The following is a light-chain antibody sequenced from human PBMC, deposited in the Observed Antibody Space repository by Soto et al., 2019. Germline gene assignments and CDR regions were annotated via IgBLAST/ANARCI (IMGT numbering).Light chain of an antibody. J-gene: IGLJ1*01. CDR2: DVS. Sequence: QSALTQPASVSGSPGQSITISCTGTSSDDGGYNYVSWYQQHPGKAPKFMIYDVSNRPSGVSNRFSGSKSGNTASLTISGLQAEDEADYYCSSYTSSSTLYVFGTGPKLTVL. CDR3: SSYTSSSTLYV. V-gene: IGLV2-14*01. CDR1: SSDDGGYNY.